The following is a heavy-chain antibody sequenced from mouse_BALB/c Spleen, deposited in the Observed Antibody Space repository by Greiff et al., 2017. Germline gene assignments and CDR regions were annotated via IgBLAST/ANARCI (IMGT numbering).Heavy chain of an antibody. CDR3: ARGRSGYEGYFDY. CDR1: GFTFSSYA. J-gene: IGHJ2*01. D-gene: IGHD1-2*01. V-gene: IGHV5-6-5*01. CDR2: ISSGGST. Sequence: EVQLVESGGGLVKPGGSLKLSCAASGFTFSSYAMSWVRQTPEKRLEWVASISSGGSTYYPDSVKGRFTISRDNARNILYLQMSSLRSEDTAMYYCARGRSGYEGYFDYWGQGTTLTVSS.